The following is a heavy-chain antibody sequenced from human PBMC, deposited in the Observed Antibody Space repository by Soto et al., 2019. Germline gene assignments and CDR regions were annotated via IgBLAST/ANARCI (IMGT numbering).Heavy chain of an antibody. V-gene: IGHV1-69*08. CDR1: GGTYSPYT. CDR3: ARDWGSSVSTCSFGGL. CDR2: IIPFLGVT. J-gene: IGHJ1*01. Sequence: QVQLVQSGAEVKKPGSSVKVSCKSSGGTYSPYTINWVRQAPGQGLEWMGRIIPFLGVTNYGLKFQARVTITADKAKNTAYTELRGRRSADTAVYYWARDWGSSVSTCSFGGLWGRGTLVTVSS. D-gene: IGHD3-16*01.